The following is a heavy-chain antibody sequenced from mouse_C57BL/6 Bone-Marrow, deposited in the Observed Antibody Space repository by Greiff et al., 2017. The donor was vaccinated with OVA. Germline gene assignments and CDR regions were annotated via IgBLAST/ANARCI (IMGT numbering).Heavy chain of an antibody. CDR1: GYTFTSYW. V-gene: IGHV1-69*01. D-gene: IGHD1-1*01. J-gene: IGHJ1*03. CDR3: ATVVARYWYFDV. Sequence: QQPGAELVMPGASVKLSCKASGYTFTSYWMHWVKQRPGQGLEWIGEIDPSDSYTNYNQKFKGKSTLTVDKSSSTAYMQLSSLTSEDSAVYYCATVVARYWYFDVWGTGTTVTVSS. CDR2: IDPSDSYT.